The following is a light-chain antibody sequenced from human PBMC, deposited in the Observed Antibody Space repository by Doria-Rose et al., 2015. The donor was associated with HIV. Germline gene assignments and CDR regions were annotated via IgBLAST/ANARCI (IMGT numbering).Light chain of an antibody. CDR3: HQYGTSWT. J-gene: IGKJ1*01. V-gene: IGKV3-20*01. CDR1: QSFSSTY. Sequence: TQSPGTLSLSPGERATLSCRASQSFSSTYLAWYQQKPGQAPSLLIYDGSTRATGIQDRFSASGSGTDFTLTINRLEPEDFALYYCHQYGTSWTFGQGTKVE. CDR2: DGS.